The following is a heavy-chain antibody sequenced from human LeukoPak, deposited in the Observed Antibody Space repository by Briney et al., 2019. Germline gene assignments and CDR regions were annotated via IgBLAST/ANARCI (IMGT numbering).Heavy chain of an antibody. D-gene: IGHD3-3*01. CDR1: GFTFSSYG. J-gene: IGHJ4*02. V-gene: IGHV3-30*18. Sequence: GGSLRLSCAASGFTFSSYGMPWVRQAPGKGLEWVAVRSYDGSNKYYADSVKGRFTISRDNSKNTLYLQMNSLRAEDTAVYYCAKDRSGYLYYFDYWGQGTLVTVSS. CDR2: RSYDGSNK. CDR3: AKDRSGYLYYFDY.